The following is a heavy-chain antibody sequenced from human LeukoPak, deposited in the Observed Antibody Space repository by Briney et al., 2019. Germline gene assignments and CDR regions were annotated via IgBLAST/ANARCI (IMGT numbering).Heavy chain of an antibody. CDR1: GYTFTSYD. V-gene: IGHV1-8*01. CDR3: ARPDRGIDPTDHDAFDI. J-gene: IGHJ3*02. Sequence: ASVKVSCKASGYTFTSYDINWVRQATGQGLEWMGWMNPNSGNTGYAQKFQGRVTMTRNTSISTAYMELSSLRSEDTAVYYCARPDRGIDPTDHDAFDIWGQGTMVTVSS. CDR2: MNPNSGNT. D-gene: IGHD4-17*01.